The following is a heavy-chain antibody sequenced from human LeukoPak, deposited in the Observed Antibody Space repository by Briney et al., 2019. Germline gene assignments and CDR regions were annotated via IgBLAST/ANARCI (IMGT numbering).Heavy chain of an antibody. V-gene: IGHV7-4-1*02. J-gene: IGHJ4*02. CDR2: INTNTGNP. Sequence: VASVKASCKASGYTFTDYGINWVRQAPGQGLEWMGWINTNTGNPTYAQGFTGRFVFSLDTSVSTAYLQISSLKAEDTAVYYCARNRWLPNYWGQGTLVTVSS. CDR1: GYTFTDYG. D-gene: IGHD5-12*01. CDR3: ARNRWLPNY.